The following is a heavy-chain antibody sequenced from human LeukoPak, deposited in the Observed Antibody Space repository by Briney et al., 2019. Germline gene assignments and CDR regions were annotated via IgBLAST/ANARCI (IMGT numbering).Heavy chain of an antibody. D-gene: IGHD2-2*01. CDR3: ARALRLGYCSSTSCYASLY. J-gene: IGHJ4*02. CDR1: GYTFTSYG. V-gene: IGHV1-18*01. Sequence: ASVKVSCNASGYTFTSYGISWVRQAPGQGLERMGWISAYNGNTNYAQKLQGRVTMTTDTSTSTAYMELRSLRSDDTAVYYCARALRLGYCSSTSCYASLYWGQGTLVTVSS. CDR2: ISAYNGNT.